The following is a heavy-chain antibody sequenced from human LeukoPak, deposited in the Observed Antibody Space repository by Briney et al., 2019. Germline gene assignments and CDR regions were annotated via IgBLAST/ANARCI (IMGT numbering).Heavy chain of an antibody. V-gene: IGHV5-51*01. D-gene: IGHD1-1*01. CDR1: GYHFTSYW. J-gene: IGHJ4*02. Sequence: GASLKISLKGSGYHFTSYWIGWGRPRPGKGVEGMGMIYPADSDTRYSPSFQGQVTISADKYISTAYLQWRSLKASDTAMYYCARPQTGTSDKNDYWGQGTLVTVSS. CDR2: IYPADSDT. CDR3: ARPQTGTSDKNDY.